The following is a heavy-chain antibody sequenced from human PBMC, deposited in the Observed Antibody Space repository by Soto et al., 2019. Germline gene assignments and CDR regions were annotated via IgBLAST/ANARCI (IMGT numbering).Heavy chain of an antibody. CDR3: ARDGDTAMVTFDY. D-gene: IGHD5-18*01. CDR1: GFTFSSYS. Sequence: GGSLRLSCAASGFTFSSYSMNWVRQAPGKGLEWVSSISSSSSYIYYADSVKGRFTISRDNAKNSLYLQMNSLRAEDTAVYYCARDGDTAMVTFDYWGQGTLVTVSS. J-gene: IGHJ4*02. V-gene: IGHV3-21*01. CDR2: ISSSSSYI.